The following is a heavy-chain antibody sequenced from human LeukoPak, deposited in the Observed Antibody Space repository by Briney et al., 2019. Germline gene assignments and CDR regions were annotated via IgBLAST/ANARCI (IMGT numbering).Heavy chain of an antibody. CDR1: GFTFSRYE. Sequence: PGGSLRLSCAASGFTFSRYEMNWVRQAPGKGLEWISYISVSGSPIYYADSVKGRLTISRDNAKNSLYLQMNSLRVENTAVYYCARGGFVFDNWGQGALVTVSS. CDR2: ISVSGSPI. CDR3: ARGGFVFDN. J-gene: IGHJ4*02. D-gene: IGHD3-3*01. V-gene: IGHV3-48*03.